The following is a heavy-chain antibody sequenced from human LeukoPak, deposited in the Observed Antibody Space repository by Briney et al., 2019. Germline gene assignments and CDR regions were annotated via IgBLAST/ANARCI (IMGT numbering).Heavy chain of an antibody. D-gene: IGHD2-2*02. CDR1: GFTFRNNW. CDR2: SSWDVSST. V-gene: IGHV3-74*01. CDR3: ASSSYHTDY. Sequence: GLSLRLSCAASGFTFRNNWMHWVRQAPGKERVWVSVSSWDVSSTAYADAVTGRFTISRDNAKNTLYLQMISLRAEDTAVYYCASSSYHTDYWGQGTLVTVSS. J-gene: IGHJ4*02.